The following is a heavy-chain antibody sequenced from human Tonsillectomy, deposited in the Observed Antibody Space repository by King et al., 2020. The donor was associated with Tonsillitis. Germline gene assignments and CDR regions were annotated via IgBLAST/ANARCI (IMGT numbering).Heavy chain of an antibody. CDR3: ARDSELWFGENDY. V-gene: IGHV1-2*02. CDR2: INPNSGGT. J-gene: IGHJ4*02. D-gene: IGHD3-10*01. CDR1: GYTFTGYY. Sequence: QLVQSGGEVKKPGASVKVSCKASGYTFTGYYIHWVRQAPGQGLEWVGWINPNSGGTNYAQKCQGRVTMTRDTSISTAYMELSSLRSDDTAVYYCARDSELWFGENDYWGQGTLVTVSS.